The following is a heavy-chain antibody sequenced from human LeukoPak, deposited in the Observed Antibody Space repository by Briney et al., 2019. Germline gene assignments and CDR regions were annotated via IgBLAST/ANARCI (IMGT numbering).Heavy chain of an antibody. CDR3: ARDRGSYFYYFDY. V-gene: IGHV3-21*01. CDR2: ISSSSSYI. J-gene: IGHJ4*02. CDR1: GFTFSSYA. D-gene: IGHD1-26*01. Sequence: GGSLRLSCAVSGFTFSSYAMSWVRQAPGKGLEWVSSISSSSSYIYYADSVKGRFTISRDNAKNSLYLQMNSLRAEDTAVYYCARDRGSYFYYFDYWGQGTLVTVSS.